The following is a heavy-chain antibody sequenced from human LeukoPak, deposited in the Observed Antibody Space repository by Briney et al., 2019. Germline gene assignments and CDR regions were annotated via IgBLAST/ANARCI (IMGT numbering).Heavy chain of an antibody. V-gene: IGHV1-46*01. CDR1: GYTFTSYY. CDR3: ARDRRDYSSSSPLLQH. J-gene: IGHJ1*01. CDR2: INPSGGST. Sequence: ASVKVSCKASGYTFTSYYMHWVRQAPGQGLEWMGIINPSGGSTSYAQKFQGRVTMTRDTSTSTVYMELSSLRSEGTAVYYCARDRRDYSSSSPLLQHWGQGTLVTVSS. D-gene: IGHD6-13*01.